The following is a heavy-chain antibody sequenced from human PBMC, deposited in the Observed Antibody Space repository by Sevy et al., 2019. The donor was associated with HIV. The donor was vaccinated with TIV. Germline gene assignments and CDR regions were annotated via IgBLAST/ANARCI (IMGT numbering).Heavy chain of an antibody. CDR2: IYSGGST. D-gene: IGHD3-22*01. CDR1: TFRVIDNY. J-gene: IGHJ6*02. V-gene: IGHV3-66*01. Sequence: GGSLRLSCVASTFRVIDNYMSWVRQAPGKGLEWVSTIYSGGSTFYADSVKGRFTISRDNSKNTLYLQMNSLRAEDTAVYYCARDRYYDASGYYYYYYGLDVWGQGTTVTVSS. CDR3: ARDRYYDASGYYYYYYGLDV.